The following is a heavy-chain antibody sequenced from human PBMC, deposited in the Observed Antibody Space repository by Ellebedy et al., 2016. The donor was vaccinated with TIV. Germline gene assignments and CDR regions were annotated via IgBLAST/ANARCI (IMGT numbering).Heavy chain of an antibody. CDR3: AKPPSPTSWFDP. CDR2: IIPILGIA. CDR1: GGTFSSYA. J-gene: IGHJ5*02. V-gene: IGHV1-69*04. D-gene: IGHD4-11*01. Sequence: AASVKVSCKASGGTFSSYAISWVRQAPGQGREWMGRIIPILGIANYAQKFQGRVTITADKSTSTAYMEMSSLRSEDTAVYYCAKPPSPTSWFDPWGQGTLVTVSS.